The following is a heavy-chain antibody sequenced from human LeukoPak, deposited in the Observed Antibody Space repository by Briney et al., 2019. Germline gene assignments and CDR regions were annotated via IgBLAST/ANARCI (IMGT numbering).Heavy chain of an antibody. D-gene: IGHD3-22*01. CDR1: GGSISSSSYY. V-gene: IGHV4-39*07. CDR2: IYYSGST. Sequence: SETLSLTCTVSGGSISSSSYYWGWIRQPPGKGLEWIGGIYYSGSTYYNPSLKSRVTISVDTSKNQFSLKLSSVTAADTAVYYCARVSGITMIVVVQSDGFDIWGQGTMVSVSS. J-gene: IGHJ3*02. CDR3: ARVSGITMIVVVQSDGFDI.